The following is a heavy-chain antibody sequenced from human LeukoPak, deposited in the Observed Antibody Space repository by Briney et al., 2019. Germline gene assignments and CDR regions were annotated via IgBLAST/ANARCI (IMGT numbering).Heavy chain of an antibody. J-gene: IGHJ4*02. CDR2: IIANGANT. CDR1: GFTFDTYA. V-gene: IGHV3-23*01. D-gene: IGHD4-23*01. Sequence: GSLRLSCAVSGFTFDTYAMSWVRQAPGKGLEWVSSIIANGANTYYADPVKGRFTISRDNSKSTLHLQLNSLGVEDTAVYYCWDFRGGYWGQGTLVTVSS. CDR3: WDFRGGY.